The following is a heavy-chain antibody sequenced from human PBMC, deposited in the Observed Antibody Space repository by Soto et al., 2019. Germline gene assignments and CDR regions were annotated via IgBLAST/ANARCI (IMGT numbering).Heavy chain of an antibody. D-gene: IGHD4-17*01. CDR2: IYYSGST. CDR1: GGSISSYY. J-gene: IGHJ4*02. CDR3: ARRYGASFDY. Sequence: PSETLSLTCGVSGGSISSYYWSWIRQPPGKGLEWIGYIYYSGSTNYNPSLKSRVTISVDTSKNQFSLKLSSVTAADTAVYYCARRYGASFDYWGQGTLVTVS. V-gene: IGHV4-59*01.